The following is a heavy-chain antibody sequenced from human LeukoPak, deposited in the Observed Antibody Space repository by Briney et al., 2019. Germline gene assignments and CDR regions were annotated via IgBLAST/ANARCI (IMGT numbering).Heavy chain of an antibody. J-gene: IGHJ5*02. CDR1: GGTFSSYA. CDR2: IIPILGIA. D-gene: IGHD3-22*01. Sequence: ASVKVSCKASGGTFSSYAISWVRQAPGQGLEWMGRIIPILGIANYAQKFQGRVTITADKSTSTAYMELSSLRSEDTAVYYCARDFARNYYDSSGYTWGQGTLVTVSS. V-gene: IGHV1-69*04. CDR3: ARDFARNYYDSSGYT.